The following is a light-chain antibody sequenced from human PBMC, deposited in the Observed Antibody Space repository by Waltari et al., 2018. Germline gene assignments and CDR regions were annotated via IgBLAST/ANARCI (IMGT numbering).Light chain of an antibody. CDR2: AAF. CDR3: QQLNTYPLT. V-gene: IGKV1-9*01. CDR1: QDISNF. Sequence: DIQLTQSPSFLSASVGDRVTITCRASQDISNFLAWYQQKPGKAPDLLIYAAFTLQSGVPSRFSGSGSGTEFTLTISSLQPEDFATYDCQQLNTYPLTFGGGTKVEI. J-gene: IGKJ4*01.